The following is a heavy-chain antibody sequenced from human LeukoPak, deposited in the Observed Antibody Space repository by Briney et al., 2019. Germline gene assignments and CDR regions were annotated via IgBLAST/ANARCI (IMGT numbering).Heavy chain of an antibody. CDR3: ARPRTGAFDI. CDR1: GYTFISYA. CDR2: INVGNGNT. J-gene: IGHJ3*02. Sequence: ASAKVSCKASGYTFISYAMHWVRQAPGQRPEWMGWINVGNGNTKYAQKFQGRVTISRDTSARVVYLELNSLKFEDTSMYYCARPRTGAFDIWGQGTMVTVSS. V-gene: IGHV1-3*01. D-gene: IGHD3/OR15-3a*01.